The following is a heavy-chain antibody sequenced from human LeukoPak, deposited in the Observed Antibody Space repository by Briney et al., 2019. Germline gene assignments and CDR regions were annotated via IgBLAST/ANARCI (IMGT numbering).Heavy chain of an antibody. Sequence: GASVKVSCKASGGTFTSYAMHWVRQAPGQRLEWMGWINAGNGNTKYSQKFQGRVTITRDTSASTAYMELSSLRSEDTAVYYCARDYRVLRYFDWSPLYGMDVWGQGTTVTVSS. CDR1: GGTFTSYA. J-gene: IGHJ6*02. D-gene: IGHD3-9*01. V-gene: IGHV1-3*01. CDR3: ARDYRVLRYFDWSPLYGMDV. CDR2: INAGNGNT.